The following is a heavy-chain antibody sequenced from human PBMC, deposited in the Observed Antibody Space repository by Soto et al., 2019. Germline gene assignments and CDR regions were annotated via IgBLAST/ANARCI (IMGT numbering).Heavy chain of an antibody. J-gene: IGHJ3*02. CDR2: ISSSGSTI. CDR1: GFTFSDYY. CDR3: ATAIAVALRGAFDI. V-gene: IGHV3-11*01. Sequence: GSLRLSCAASGFTFSDYYMSWIRQAPGKGLEWVSYISSSGSTIYYADSVKGRFTISRDNAKNSLYLQMNSLRAEDTAVYYCATAIAVALRGAFDIWGQGTMVTVSS. D-gene: IGHD6-19*01.